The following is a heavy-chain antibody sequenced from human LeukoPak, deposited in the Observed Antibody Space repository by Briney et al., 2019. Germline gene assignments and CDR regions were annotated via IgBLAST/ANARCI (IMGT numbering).Heavy chain of an antibody. CDR2: IYYSGST. CDR1: GGSISSYY. D-gene: IGHD4-17*01. V-gene: IGHV4-59*08. J-gene: IGHJ4*02. CDR3: ARWVEFDYGDSYYYFDY. Sequence: SETLSLTCTVSGGSISSYYWSWIRQPPGKGLEWIGYIYYSGSTNYNPSLKSRVTISVDTSKNQFSLKLSSVTAADTAVYYCARWVEFDYGDSYYYFDYWGQGTLVTVSS.